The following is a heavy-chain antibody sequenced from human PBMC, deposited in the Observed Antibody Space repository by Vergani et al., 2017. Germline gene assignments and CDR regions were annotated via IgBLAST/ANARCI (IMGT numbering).Heavy chain of an antibody. J-gene: IGHJ4*02. CDR2: NSARYPST. CDR1: GFTFSACP. D-gene: IGHD3-22*01. CDR3: ARLSYDTTPCLQGGYDC. Sequence: EVQLLQSGGGVIQPGGSVRLSCAASGFTFSACPMTWVRQAPGKGLEWVSANSARYPSTYYADSVKGRFTISRDNSKNMLYLQMNCLRAADTAVYYFARLSYDTTPCLQGGYDCWGQGTLVSVSS. V-gene: IGHV3-23*01.